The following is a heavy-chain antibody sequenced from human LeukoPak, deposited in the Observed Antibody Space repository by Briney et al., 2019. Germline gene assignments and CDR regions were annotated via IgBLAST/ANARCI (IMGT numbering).Heavy chain of an antibody. CDR1: GFTFSESW. Sequence: PGGSLRLSCAASGFTFSESWMSWVRQAPGQGLEWVAAIKEDGSEKDYVDSVKGRFTISGDNAKNSLYLQMNSLRAEDTAVYYCATYTNWVAGDVWGQGTTVSVSS. J-gene: IGHJ6*02. CDR3: ATYTNWVAGDV. CDR2: IKEDGSEK. D-gene: IGHD1-1*01. V-gene: IGHV3-7*01.